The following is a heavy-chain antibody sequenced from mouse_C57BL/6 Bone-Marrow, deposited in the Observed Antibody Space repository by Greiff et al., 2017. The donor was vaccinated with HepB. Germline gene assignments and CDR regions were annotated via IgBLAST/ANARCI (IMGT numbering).Heavy chain of an antibody. CDR2: IDPSDSYT. CDR3: ARGMVTHRFAY. CDR1: GYTFTSYW. D-gene: IGHD2-3*01. Sequence: QVQLQQPGAELVRPGTSVKLSCKASGYTFTSYWMHWVKQRPGQGLEWIGVIDPSDSYTNYNQKFKGKATLTVDTSSSTAYMQLSSLTSEDSAVYYCARGMVTHRFAYWGQGTLVTVSA. J-gene: IGHJ3*01. V-gene: IGHV1-59*01.